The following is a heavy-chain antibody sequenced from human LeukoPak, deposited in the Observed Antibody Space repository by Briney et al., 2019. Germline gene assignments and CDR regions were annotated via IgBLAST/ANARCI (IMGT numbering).Heavy chain of an antibody. V-gene: IGHV3-15*07. Sequence: GGSLRLSCAASGFTFSTFWMHWVRQAPGKGLEWVGHIKSKIDGGTTEYAAPVKGRFTISRDDSKNTLYLQINSLKTEDTAVYYCTKERYWRDGYNTGYYYGMDVWGQGTTVTVS. J-gene: IGHJ6*02. CDR2: IKSKIDGGTT. CDR1: GFTFSTFW. D-gene: IGHD5-12*01. CDR3: TKERYWRDGYNTGYYYGMDV.